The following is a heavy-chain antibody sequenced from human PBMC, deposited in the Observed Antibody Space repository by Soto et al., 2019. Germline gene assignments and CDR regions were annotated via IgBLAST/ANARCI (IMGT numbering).Heavy chain of an antibody. CDR3: ARDADYYDGSGSFEY. V-gene: IGHV3-21*01. D-gene: IGHD3-22*01. J-gene: IGHJ4*01. CDR1: GFTFSRYS. Sequence: GGSLRLSCAASGFTFSRYSMNWVRQAPGKGLEWVSSVSRSSSYIYYADSVKGRFTISRDNAKNSLYLQMNSLRAEDTAVYYCARDADYYDGSGSFEYWGQGTLVTVSS. CDR2: VSRSSSYI.